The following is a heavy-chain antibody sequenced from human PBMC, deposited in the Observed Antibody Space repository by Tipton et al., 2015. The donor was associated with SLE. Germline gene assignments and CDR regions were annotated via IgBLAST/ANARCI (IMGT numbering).Heavy chain of an antibody. CDR1: GGSISSSNYY. V-gene: IGHV4-39*07. J-gene: IGHJ4*02. D-gene: IGHD2/OR15-2a*01. CDR3: ARLSASIGY. Sequence: LRLSCIVSGGSISSSNYYWGWIRQPPGKGLEWIGSLYYTGSTYYNPSLKTRVTISVDTSKNHFSLKLSSVTAADTALYYCARLSASIGYWGQGALVTVSS. CDR2: LYYTGST.